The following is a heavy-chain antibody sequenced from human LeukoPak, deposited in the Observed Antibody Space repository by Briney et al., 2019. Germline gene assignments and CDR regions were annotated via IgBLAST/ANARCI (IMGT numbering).Heavy chain of an antibody. J-gene: IGHJ4*02. CDR1: GFTFSNAW. Sequence: GGSLRLSCAASGFTFSNAWMSWVRQAPGKGLEWVGRIKSKTDGGTTDYAAPVKGRFTISRDDSKNTLYLRMNSLKTEDTAVYYCTTDNQGYDSSGYSQYYFDYWGQGTLVTVSS. CDR2: IKSKTDGGTT. V-gene: IGHV3-15*01. CDR3: TTDNQGYDSSGYSQYYFDY. D-gene: IGHD3-22*01.